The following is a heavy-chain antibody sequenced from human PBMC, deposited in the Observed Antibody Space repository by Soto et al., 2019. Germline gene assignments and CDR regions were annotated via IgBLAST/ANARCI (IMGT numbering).Heavy chain of an antibody. V-gene: IGHV4-4*07. CDR1: DGSISSYY. D-gene: IGHD6-13*01. J-gene: IGHJ4*02. Sequence: PSETLSLTCTVSDGSISSYYWSWIRQPAGKGLEWIGRIYTSGSTNYNPSLKSRVTMSVDTSKNQFSLKLSSVTAADTAVYYCARDSGYSSSWENFDYWGQGTLVTVSS. CDR3: ARDSGYSSSWENFDY. CDR2: IYTSGST.